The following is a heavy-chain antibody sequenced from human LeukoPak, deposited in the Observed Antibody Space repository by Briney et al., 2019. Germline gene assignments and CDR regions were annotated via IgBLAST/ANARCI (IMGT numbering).Heavy chain of an antibody. J-gene: IGHJ5*02. CDR2: INPSGAST. Sequence: GASVKVSCKPSGYTFTGYYMHWVRQAPGQRLEWMGIINPSGASTNYAQKFQGRVNMTRDTSTNTVYMELGSLRSEDTAVYYCARVAAAGFAYDKFDPWGQGTLVTVSS. CDR3: ARVAAAGFAYDKFDP. V-gene: IGHV1-46*01. D-gene: IGHD6-13*01. CDR1: GYTFTGYY.